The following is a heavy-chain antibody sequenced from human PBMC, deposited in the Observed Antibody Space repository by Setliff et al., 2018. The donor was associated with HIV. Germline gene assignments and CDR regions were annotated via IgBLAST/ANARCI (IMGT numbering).Heavy chain of an antibody. Sequence: SETLSLPCTVSGGSISSYYWSWIRQPPGKGLEWIGYIYYSGSTNYNPSLKSQVTISVDTSKNQLSLKLSSVTAADTAVYYCARFHCYYDSSGYGVNWFDPWGQGTLVTVSS. CDR1: GGSISSYY. V-gene: IGHV4-59*12. J-gene: IGHJ5*02. D-gene: IGHD3-22*01. CDR3: ARFHCYYDSSGYGVNWFDP. CDR2: IYYSGST.